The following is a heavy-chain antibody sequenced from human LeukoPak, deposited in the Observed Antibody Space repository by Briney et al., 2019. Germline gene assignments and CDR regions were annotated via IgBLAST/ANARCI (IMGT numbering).Heavy chain of an antibody. CDR2: IYYGGST. V-gene: IGHV4-39*01. Sequence: SETLSLTCTVSGGSISSSDYYWGWIRQPPGKGLERIGSIYYGGSTYYNPSLKSRVTISVDTSMNQFSLKLSFVTTADTAVYYCASPLDNGDSGPDYWGQGTLVTVSS. CDR1: GGSISSSDYY. J-gene: IGHJ4*02. CDR3: ASPLDNGDSGPDY. D-gene: IGHD4-17*01.